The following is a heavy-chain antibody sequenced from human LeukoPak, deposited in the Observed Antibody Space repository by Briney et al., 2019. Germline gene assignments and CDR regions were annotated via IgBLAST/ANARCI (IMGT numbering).Heavy chain of an antibody. D-gene: IGHD2-15*01. V-gene: IGHV3-23*01. CDR1: GFTFSSYA. J-gene: IGHJ5*02. CDR3: AKDSGRTAKSLFDP. CDR2: ISGSGGST. Sequence: AGGCLRLSCAASGFTFSSYAMSWVRQAPGKGLEWVSAISGSGGSTYYADSVKGRFTISRDNSKNTLYLQMNSLRAEDTAVYYCAKDSGRTAKSLFDPWGQGTLVTVSS.